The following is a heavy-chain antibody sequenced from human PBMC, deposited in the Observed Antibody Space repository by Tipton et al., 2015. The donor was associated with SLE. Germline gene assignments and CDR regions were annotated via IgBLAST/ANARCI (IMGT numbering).Heavy chain of an antibody. CDR2: IYYSGST. D-gene: IGHD3-22*01. CDR1: GGSISSSSYY. CDR3: ARGGRYYYDSSGYRGMDV. Sequence: TLSLTCTVSGGSISSSSYYWGWIRKPPGKGREWIGSIYYSGSTYYTPSLKSRVTISVDTSKNQFSLKLISVTAADTAVYYCARGGRYYYDSSGYRGMDVWAQATTVTVSS. J-gene: IGHJ6*02. V-gene: IGHV4-39*07.